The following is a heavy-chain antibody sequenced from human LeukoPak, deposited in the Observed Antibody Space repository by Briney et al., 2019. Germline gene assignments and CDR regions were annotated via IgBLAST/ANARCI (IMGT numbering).Heavy chain of an antibody. CDR2: IIPIFGTA. V-gene: IGHV1-69*13. J-gene: IGHJ4*02. D-gene: IGHD3-10*01. Sequence: ASVKVSFKASGGTFISYAISWVRQAPGQGLEWMGGIIPIFGTANYAQKFQGRVTITADESTSTAYMELSSLRSEDTAVYYCAGDLYYYGSGSYYFDYWGQGTLVTVSS. CDR1: GGTFISYA. CDR3: AGDLYYYGSGSYYFDY.